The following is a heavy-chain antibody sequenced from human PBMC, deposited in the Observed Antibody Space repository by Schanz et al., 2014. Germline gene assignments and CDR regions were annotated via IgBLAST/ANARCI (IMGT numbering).Heavy chain of an antibody. J-gene: IGHJ4*02. D-gene: IGHD3-10*02. V-gene: IGHV3-23*03. CDR1: GFTFGDYA. Sequence: VQLVESGGGVVQPGGSLRLSCAASGFTFGDYAMTWVRQAPGKGLEWVSFVHPGGSTYYPDSVKGRFTISRDSSKNTLYLQMNSLRPEDTAIYYCAKNQYDDVDLSSFYFDFWGQGTLVTVSS. CDR3: AKNQYDDVDLSSFYFDF. CDR2: FVHPGGST.